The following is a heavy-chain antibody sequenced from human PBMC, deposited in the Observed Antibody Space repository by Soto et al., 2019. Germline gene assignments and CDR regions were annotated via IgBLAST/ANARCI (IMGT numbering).Heavy chain of an antibody. J-gene: IGHJ4*02. CDR2: ISSSSSTI. CDR1: GFTFSSYS. Sequence: GGSLRLSCAASGFTFSSYSMNWVRQAPGKGLEWVSYISSSSSTIYYADSVKGRFTISRDNAKNSLYLQMNSLRDEDTAVYYCAREYCSGGSCYFPNVFDYWGQGTLVTVSS. V-gene: IGHV3-48*02. D-gene: IGHD2-15*01. CDR3: AREYCSGGSCYFPNVFDY.